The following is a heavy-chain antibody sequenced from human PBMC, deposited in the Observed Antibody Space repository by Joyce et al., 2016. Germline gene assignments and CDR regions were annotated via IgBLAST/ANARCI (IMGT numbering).Heavy chain of an antibody. CDR1: GFTFSSYS. CDR2: LSSSSYYI. J-gene: IGHJ4*02. V-gene: IGHV3-21*01. D-gene: IGHD2-8*01. CDR3: ARSSYTNGIFDY. Sequence: EVQLVESGGGLVKPGGSLRLSCAAFGFTFSSYSMGWVRQAPGKGLEWVSSLSSSSYYIKYTDSVKGRFTISRDNAKNSLYLQMNSLRVEDTAVYYCARSSYTNGIFDYWGQGTLVTVSS.